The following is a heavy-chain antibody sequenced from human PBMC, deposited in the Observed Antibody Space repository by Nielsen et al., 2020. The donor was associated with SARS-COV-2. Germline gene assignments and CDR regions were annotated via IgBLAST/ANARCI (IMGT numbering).Heavy chain of an antibody. D-gene: IGHD6-19*01. Sequence: RGSLRLSCAASGFMFSSCGMHWVRQAPDKGLEWVAVFTWDGRETHYADSVRGRFTISRDNSKNTLFLQMNNLRPEDTAVYYCVKEESSGWYRTADYWGQGTLVSVSS. CDR3: VKEESSGWYRTADY. J-gene: IGHJ4*02. CDR1: GFMFSSCG. V-gene: IGHV3-30*18. CDR2: FTWDGRET.